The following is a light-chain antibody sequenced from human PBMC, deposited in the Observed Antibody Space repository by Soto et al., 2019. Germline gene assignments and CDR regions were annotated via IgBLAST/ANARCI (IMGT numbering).Light chain of an antibody. J-gene: IGKJ4*01. CDR1: ESASSN. Sequence: EIVMTQSPATVSVSPGERATLSCRASESASSNLAWYQQKPGQAPRLLIYGGSTRATGIPARFSGSGSGTEFPLTISRLQAEDVAIYEYQRFQKPPLTCGGGTNVEIK. CDR2: GGS. CDR3: QRFQKPPLT. V-gene: IGKV3-15*01.